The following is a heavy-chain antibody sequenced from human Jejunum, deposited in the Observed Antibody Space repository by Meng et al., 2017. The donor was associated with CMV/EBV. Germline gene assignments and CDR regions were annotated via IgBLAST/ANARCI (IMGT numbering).Heavy chain of an antibody. V-gene: IGHV3-74*01. J-gene: IGHJ4*02. CDR3: ANTKYSGTYFDF. D-gene: IGHD1-26*01. CDR2: INGDGNTT. CDR1: GFTFSSYW. Sequence: CGFTFSSYWLHWVRQVPGKGLVWVSRINGDGNTTAYADSVQGRFTISRDNAQNTLYLQMNSLTAEDTGVYYCANTKYSGTYFDFWGQGTLVTVSS.